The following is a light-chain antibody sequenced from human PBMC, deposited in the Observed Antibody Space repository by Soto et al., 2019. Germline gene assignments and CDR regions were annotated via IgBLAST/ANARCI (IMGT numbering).Light chain of an antibody. Sequence: QSALTQPASVSGSPGQSITISCTGTSSDVGGYNYVSWYQHHPGKAPKLMIFDVSNRPSGVSNRFSGSTSGNTASLTISGLQPEDEADYYCSSYTTSNTRQIVFVTGTKVTVL. J-gene: IGLJ1*01. V-gene: IGLV2-14*03. CDR3: SSYTTSNTRQIV. CDR2: DVS. CDR1: SSDVGGYNY.